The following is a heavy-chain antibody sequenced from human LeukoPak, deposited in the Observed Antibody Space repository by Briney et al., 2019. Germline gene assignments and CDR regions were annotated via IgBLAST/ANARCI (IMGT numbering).Heavy chain of an antibody. CDR3: AKGYYDYIWGSYRSDAFDI. J-gene: IGHJ3*02. CDR1: AFSFNSNV. V-gene: IGHV3-23*01. CDR2: TRASGSRT. D-gene: IGHD3-16*02. Sequence: ARSLRPSCAVSAFSFNSNVMTCVRQAPGKGLEWVSVTRASGSRTDRSDSVMGGFTVPRDNSKNTLYLQMSSLRAEDTAVYSCAKGYYDYIWGSYRSDAFDIWGQGTMVTVSS.